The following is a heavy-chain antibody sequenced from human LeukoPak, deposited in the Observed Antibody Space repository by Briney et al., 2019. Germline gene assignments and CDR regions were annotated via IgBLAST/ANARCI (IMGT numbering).Heavy chain of an antibody. Sequence: RPSETLSLTCTVSGGSISSYYWSWIRQPAGKGLEWIGRIYTSGSTNYNPSLKSRVTMSVDTSKNQFYLKLSSVTAVDTAVYYCARGGGDYYDSSGYPGYFDYWGQGTLVTVSS. CDR1: GGSISSYY. CDR2: IYTSGST. V-gene: IGHV4-4*07. CDR3: ARGGGDYYDSSGYPGYFDY. J-gene: IGHJ4*02. D-gene: IGHD3-22*01.